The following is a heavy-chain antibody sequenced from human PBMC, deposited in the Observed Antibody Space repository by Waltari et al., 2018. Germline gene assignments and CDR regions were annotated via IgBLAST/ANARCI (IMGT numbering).Heavy chain of an antibody. J-gene: IGHJ4*02. D-gene: IGHD5-12*01. CDR2: IYYSGST. Sequence: QVQLQESGPGLVKPSETLSLTCTVPGGSISSYSWSWIRQPPGKGLEWIGYIYYSGSTNYNPSLKSRVTISVDTSKNQFSLKLSSVTAADTAVYYCASSPVEMATIWSQGTLVTVSS. CDR3: ASSPVEMATI. CDR1: GGSISSYS. V-gene: IGHV4-59*01.